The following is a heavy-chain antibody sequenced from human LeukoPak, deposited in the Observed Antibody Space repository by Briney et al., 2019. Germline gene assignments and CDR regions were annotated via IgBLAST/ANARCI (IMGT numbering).Heavy chain of an antibody. CDR1: GGSISSSSYY. CDR2: IYYSGST. Sequence: SETLSLTCTVSGGSISSSSYYWGWLRQPPGKGLEWIGSIYYSGSTYYNPSLKSRVTISVDTSKNQFFLKLNSVTAADTAVYYCARLVVVTRDAFDIWGQGTMVTVSS. D-gene: IGHD3-22*01. J-gene: IGHJ3*02. V-gene: IGHV4-39*01. CDR3: ARLVVVTRDAFDI.